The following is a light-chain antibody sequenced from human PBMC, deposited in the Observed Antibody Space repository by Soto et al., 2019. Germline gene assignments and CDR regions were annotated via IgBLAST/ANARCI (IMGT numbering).Light chain of an antibody. CDR1: PTARSY. CDR3: QQRSNWPLT. V-gene: IGKV3-11*01. J-gene: IGKJ4*01. CDR2: DVS. Sequence: EIVLTQSPATLSLSPGERATLSCRASPTARSYLAWCQQKPGQAPRLLIYDVSNRATGVPARFSGSGSETDFSLTISSLEPEDFAVYYCQQRSNWPLTFGGGTKVDIK.